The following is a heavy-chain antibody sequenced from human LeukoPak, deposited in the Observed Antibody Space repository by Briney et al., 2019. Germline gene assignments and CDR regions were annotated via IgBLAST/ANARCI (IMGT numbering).Heavy chain of an antibody. V-gene: IGHV4-59*01. J-gene: IGHJ4*02. Sequence: PSETLSLTCTVSGGSISSYYWSWIRQPPGKGLEWIGHIYNSGSTNYNPSLKSRAIISVDTSKNQFSLKLSSVTAADTAVYYCALWLNYFDYWGQGTLVTVSS. CDR2: IYNSGST. CDR3: ALWLNYFDY. CDR1: GGSISSYY. D-gene: IGHD6-19*01.